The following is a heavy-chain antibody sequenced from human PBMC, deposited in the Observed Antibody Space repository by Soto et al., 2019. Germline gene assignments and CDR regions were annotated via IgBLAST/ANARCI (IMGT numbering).Heavy chain of an antibody. Sequence: QVQLVQSGAEVKKPGASVKVSCKASGYTFTGYYMHWVRQAPGQGLEWMGWINPNSGGTNYAQKFQGWVTMTRDTSISAAYMELSRLRSDDTAVYYCARVSIAAAGPRFDYWGQGTLVTVSS. CDR1: GYTFTGYY. CDR3: ARVSIAAAGPRFDY. CDR2: INPNSGGT. V-gene: IGHV1-2*04. J-gene: IGHJ4*02. D-gene: IGHD6-13*01.